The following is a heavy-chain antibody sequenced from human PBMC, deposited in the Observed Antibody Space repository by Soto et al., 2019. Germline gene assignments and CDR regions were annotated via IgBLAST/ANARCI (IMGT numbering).Heavy chain of an antibody. CDR2: IGGSGTGGRT. D-gene: IGHD5-12*01. V-gene: IGHV3-23*01. CDR1: GLTFSTYA. Sequence: EVHLLESGGDLVQPGGSLRLSCTASGLTFSTYAMSWVRQAPGKGLEWVSAIGGSGTGGRTYYADSVKGRFTISRDNPKNTVYLQLNSSRADDTAVYYCAKSLGGLEGYNSDYYGMDVWGQGTTVTGSS. CDR3: AKSLGGLEGYNSDYYGMDV. J-gene: IGHJ6*02.